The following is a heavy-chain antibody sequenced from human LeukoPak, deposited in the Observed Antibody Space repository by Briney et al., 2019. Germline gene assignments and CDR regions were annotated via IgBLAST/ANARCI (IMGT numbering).Heavy chain of an antibody. D-gene: IGHD3-22*01. J-gene: IGHJ4*02. CDR1: GFTFSNYW. Sequence: PGGSLRLSCAASGFTFSNYWMTWVRRAPGKGLEWVSYISSSSSTIYYADSVKGRFTISRDNAKNSLYLQMNSLRAEDTAVYYCASNLGVVVIGFYFDYWGQGTLVTVSS. CDR3: ASNLGVVVIGFYFDY. V-gene: IGHV3-48*01. CDR2: ISSSSSTI.